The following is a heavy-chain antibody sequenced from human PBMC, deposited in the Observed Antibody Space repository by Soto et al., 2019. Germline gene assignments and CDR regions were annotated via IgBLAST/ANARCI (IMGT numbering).Heavy chain of an antibody. J-gene: IGHJ4*02. CDR2: ISSSGDII. Sequence: PGGSLRLSCAASRFTFSDYYMSWIRQAPGKGLEWVSYISSSGDIIYYADSMKGRFTISRDNAKNSLYLQMNNLRAEDTAVYYCARDLGYYDSSGYLDYWGQGTLVTVSS. D-gene: IGHD3-22*01. CDR3: ARDLGYYDSSGYLDY. V-gene: IGHV3-11*01. CDR1: RFTFSDYY.